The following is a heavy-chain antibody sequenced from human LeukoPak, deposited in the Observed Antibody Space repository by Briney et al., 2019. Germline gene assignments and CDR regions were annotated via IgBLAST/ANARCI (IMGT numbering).Heavy chain of an antibody. CDR1: GGSFSGYY. D-gene: IGHD3-10*01. CDR3: ARDRGAGTFDY. J-gene: IGHJ4*02. CDR2: INHSGST. Sequence: AETLSLTCAVYGGSFSGYYWSWIRQLPGKGLEWIGEINHSGSTNYNPSLKSRVTISVDTSKNQFSLKLSSVTAADTAVYYCARDRGAGTFDYWGQGTLVTVSS. V-gene: IGHV4-34*01.